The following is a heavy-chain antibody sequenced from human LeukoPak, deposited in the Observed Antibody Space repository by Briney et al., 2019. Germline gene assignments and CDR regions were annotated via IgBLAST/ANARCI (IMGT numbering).Heavy chain of an antibody. CDR2: ISSSGSTI. V-gene: IGHV3-11*01. CDR1: GFTFSDYY. J-gene: IGHJ4*02. D-gene: IGHD3-22*01. CDR3: ASHPSGYYYRHY. Sequence: GGSLGLSCAASGFTFSDYYMSWIRQAPGKGLEWVSYISSSGSTIYYADSVKGRFTISRDNAKNSLYLQMNSLRAEDTAVYYCASHPSGYYYRHYWGQGTLVTVSS.